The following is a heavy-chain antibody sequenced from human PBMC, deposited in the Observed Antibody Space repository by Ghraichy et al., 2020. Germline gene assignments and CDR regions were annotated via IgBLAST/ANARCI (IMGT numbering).Heavy chain of an antibody. CDR1: GFTFSSYA. V-gene: IGHV3-23*01. Sequence: GESLNISCAASGFTFSSYAMGWVRQAPGKGLEWVSAITGSGDNTQYADSVKGRFTFSRDNSKNTLYLQLSNLRADDTAVYYCAKYSSHWCNDVLDIWGQGTMVTVSS. CDR3: AKYSSHWCNDVLDI. D-gene: IGHD6-13*01. CDR2: ITGSGDNT. J-gene: IGHJ3*02.